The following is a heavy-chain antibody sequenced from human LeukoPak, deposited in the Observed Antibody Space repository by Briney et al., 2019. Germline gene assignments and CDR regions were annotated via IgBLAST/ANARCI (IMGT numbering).Heavy chain of an antibody. D-gene: IGHD5-24*01. V-gene: IGHV3-21*01. J-gene: IGHJ4*02. CDR3: ARDGHNSYDY. CDR2: ISSTSSNI. CDR1: GFTFNTYY. Sequence: GGSLRLSCAASGFTFNTYYMNWVRQAPGKGLEWVSSISSTSSNIYYADSVKGRFTISRDNSKNTVFLQMNSLRAEYTGVYYCARDGHNSYDYWGQGTLATVSS.